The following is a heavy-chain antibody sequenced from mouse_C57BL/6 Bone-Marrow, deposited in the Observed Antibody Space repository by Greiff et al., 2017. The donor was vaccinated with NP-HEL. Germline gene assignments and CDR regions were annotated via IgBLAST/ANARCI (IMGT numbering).Heavy chain of an antibody. V-gene: IGHV8-12*01. D-gene: IGHD1-1*01. CDR1: GFSLSTSGMG. CDR2: IYWDDDK. J-gene: IGHJ2*01. Sequence: QVQLKECGPGILQSSQTLSLTCSFSGFSLSTSGMGVSWIRQPSGKGLEWLAHIYWDDDKRYNPSLKSRLTISKDTSRNQVFLKITSVDTADTATYYCARRVLRGGVYYFDYWGQGTTLTVSS. CDR3: ARRVLRGGVYYFDY.